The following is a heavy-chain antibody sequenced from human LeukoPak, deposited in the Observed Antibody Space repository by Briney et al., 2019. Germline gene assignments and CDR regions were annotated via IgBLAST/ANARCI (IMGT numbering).Heavy chain of an antibody. V-gene: IGHV3-33*06. CDR3: AKDFRIGYSAHFDY. CDR1: GFTFSSYG. D-gene: IGHD2-21*01. J-gene: IGHJ4*02. Sequence: GGSLRLSCAASGFTFSSYGMHWVRQAPGKGLEWVAVIWYDGSNKYYADSVKGRFTISRDNSKNTLYLQMNSLRAEDTAVYYCAKDFRIGYSAHFDYWGQGALVTVSS. CDR2: IWYDGSNK.